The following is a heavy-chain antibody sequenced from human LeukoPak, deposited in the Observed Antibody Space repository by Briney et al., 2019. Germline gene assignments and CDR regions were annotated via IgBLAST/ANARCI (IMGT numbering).Heavy chain of an antibody. Sequence: GGSLRLSCVGSGFSLSGYWMSWVRQAPGKGLEWVARLHADGSEYSYVGSVKGRFTISGDNAKNSLYLQMNSLRVDDTAIYYCARGGYSFDYLGQGALVTVSS. V-gene: IGHV3-7*01. J-gene: IGHJ4*02. D-gene: IGHD5-12*01. CDR3: ARGGYSFDY. CDR2: LHADGSEY. CDR1: GFSLSGYW.